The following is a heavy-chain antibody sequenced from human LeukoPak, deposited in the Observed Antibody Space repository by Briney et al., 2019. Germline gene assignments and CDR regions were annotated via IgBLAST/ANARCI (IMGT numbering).Heavy chain of an antibody. Sequence: PSETLSLTCAVYGGSFSGYYWSWIRQPPGKGLEWIGEINHSGSTNYNPSLKSRVTISVDTSKNQFSLKLSSVTAADTAVCYCASSSLVGAPLYYFDYWGQGTLVTVSS. CDR2: INHSGST. V-gene: IGHV4-34*01. CDR1: GGSFSGYY. D-gene: IGHD1-26*01. J-gene: IGHJ4*02. CDR3: ASSSLVGAPLYYFDY.